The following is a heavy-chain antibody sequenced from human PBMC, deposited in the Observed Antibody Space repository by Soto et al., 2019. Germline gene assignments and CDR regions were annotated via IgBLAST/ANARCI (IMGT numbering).Heavy chain of an antibody. D-gene: IGHD3-3*01. J-gene: IGHJ5*02. CDR3: ARSSGGNFGIIIEGPNWFGR. V-gene: IGHV1-46*01. Sequence: QVQLVQSGAEMKRPGASVKVSCKAPADTFTSYYLNWVRQAPGQGLEWMGVINPHGGSTKFAKKFQGRVTMTRDKSRRTVSMELRSLTSDDTAVYYCARSSGGNFGIIIEGPNWFGRWGQGTLVTVSS. CDR1: ADTFTSYY. CDR2: INPHGGST.